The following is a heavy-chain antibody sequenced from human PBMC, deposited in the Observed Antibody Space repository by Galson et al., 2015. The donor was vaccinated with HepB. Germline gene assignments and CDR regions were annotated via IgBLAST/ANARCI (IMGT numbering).Heavy chain of an antibody. CDR1: GFTFSSYA. CDR2: ISYDGSNK. CDR3: ARDQASGWYGAGDSYYYGMDV. D-gene: IGHD6-19*01. J-gene: IGHJ6*02. V-gene: IGHV3-30*04. Sequence: SLRLSCAASGFTFSSYAMHWVRQAPGKGLEWVAVISYDGSNKYYADSVKGRFTISRDNSKNTPYLQMNSLRAEDTAVYYCARDQASGWYGAGDSYYYGMDVWGQGTTVTVSS.